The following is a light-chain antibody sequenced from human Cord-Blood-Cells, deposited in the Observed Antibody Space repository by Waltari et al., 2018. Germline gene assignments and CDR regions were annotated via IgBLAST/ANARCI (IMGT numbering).Light chain of an antibody. J-gene: IGLJ1*01. V-gene: IGLV2-14*01. Sequence: QSALTQPPSVSRSPGQSITISCTGTSSDAGGYHYVSWYQQHPGKAPKLMIYDVSKRPSGVSNRFSGSKSGNTASLTISGLQAEDEADYYCSSYTSSSTFVFGTGTKVTVL. CDR2: DVS. CDR3: SSYTSSSTFV. CDR1: SSDAGGYHY.